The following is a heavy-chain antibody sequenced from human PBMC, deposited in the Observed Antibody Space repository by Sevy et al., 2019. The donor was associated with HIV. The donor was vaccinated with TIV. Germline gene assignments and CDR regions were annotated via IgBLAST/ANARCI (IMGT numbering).Heavy chain of an antibody. V-gene: IGHV3-21*01. CDR1: GFTLSSYS. Sequence: GGSLRLSCPASGFTLSSYSMNWVRQAPGKGLEWVSSISSTSSYIYYANSVKGRFTISRDNAKNSLYLQMSSLRAEDTAVYYCSRDQGELLIDYWGQGTLVTVSS. D-gene: IGHD1-26*01. CDR3: SRDQGELLIDY. CDR2: ISSTSSYI. J-gene: IGHJ4*02.